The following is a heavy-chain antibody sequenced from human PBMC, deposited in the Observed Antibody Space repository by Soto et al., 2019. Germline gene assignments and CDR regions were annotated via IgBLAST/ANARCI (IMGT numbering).Heavy chain of an antibody. Sequence: EVQLVESGGGLVQPDRSLRLSCVASGFTFDDYAMHWVRQAPGKGLEWVSGISWNSGSLVYADSVKGRFTISRDNAKNSLYLQINSLRAEDTALYYCAKLDATDAFDIWGQGTMVTVSS. CDR3: AKLDATDAFDI. CDR1: GFTFDDYA. D-gene: IGHD2-15*01. CDR2: ISWNSGSL. V-gene: IGHV3-9*01. J-gene: IGHJ3*02.